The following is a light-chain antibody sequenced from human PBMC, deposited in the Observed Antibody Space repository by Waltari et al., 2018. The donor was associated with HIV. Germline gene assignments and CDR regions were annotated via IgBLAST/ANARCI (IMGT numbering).Light chain of an antibody. CDR3: QSSDISGNYWV. CDR1: ALPKQY. CDR2: KDS. V-gene: IGLV3-25*03. Sequence: SYGLTQPPSVSVSPGQTATITYSGDALPKQYAYWYQQKPGQAPVMVIYKDSERPSGIPERFSGSSSATTVTLTISGVQAADEADYYCQSSDISGNYWVFGGGTKLTVL. J-gene: IGLJ3*02.